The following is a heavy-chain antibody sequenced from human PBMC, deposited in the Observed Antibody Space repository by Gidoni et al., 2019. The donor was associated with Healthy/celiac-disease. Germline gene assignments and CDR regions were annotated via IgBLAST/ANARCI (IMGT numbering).Heavy chain of an antibody. V-gene: IGHV5-51*01. D-gene: IGHD4-17*01. CDR3: ARPLNDYGDYMVDY. J-gene: IGHJ4*02. CDR2: IYPGDSDT. CDR1: GSRFTSYW. Sequence: EVQLVQSGAEVKQPGESLKISCTGSGSRFTSYWIGWVRQMPGKGLEWMGIIYPGDSDTRYSPSFQGQVTISADKSISTAYLQWSSLKASDTAMYYCARPLNDYGDYMVDYWGQGTLVTVSS.